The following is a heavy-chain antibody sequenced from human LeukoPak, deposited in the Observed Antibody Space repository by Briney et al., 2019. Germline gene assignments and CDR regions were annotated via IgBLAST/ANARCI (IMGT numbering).Heavy chain of an antibody. CDR3: ARDYTYCSGSRCYDRFDY. D-gene: IGHD2-15*01. J-gene: IGHJ4*02. Sequence: QSGGSLRLSCAASGFTFSSYWMHWVRQGPGKGLVWVSRIKSDGSSTSYAESVKGRFTISRDNAKNTVYVHMNSLRDEDTAVYYCARDYTYCSGSRCYDRFDYWARESGSPSPQ. CDR2: IKSDGSST. CDR1: GFTFSSYW. V-gene: IGHV3-74*01.